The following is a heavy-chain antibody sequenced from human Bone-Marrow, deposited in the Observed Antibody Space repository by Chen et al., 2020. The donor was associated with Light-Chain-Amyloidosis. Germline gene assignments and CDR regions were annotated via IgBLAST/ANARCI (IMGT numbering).Heavy chain of an antibody. V-gene: IGHV5-51*01. CDR3: AGRRDGYYLDY. Sequence: EVQLEQSGPEVKKPGESLQISCKGSGYTFPNYWIGWVRQMPGKGLGWMGVIYPDDSEASNSPAFGGRVPISAENSITTAYLQWRSLKASDAAMYYGAGRRDGYYLDYWGQGTLVTVSS. D-gene: IGHD5-12*01. J-gene: IGHJ4*02. CDR2: IYPDDSEA. CDR1: GYTFPNYW.